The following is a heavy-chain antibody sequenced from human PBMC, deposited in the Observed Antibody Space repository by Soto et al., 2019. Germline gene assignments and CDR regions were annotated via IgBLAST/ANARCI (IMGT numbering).Heavy chain of an antibody. Sequence: GGSLRLSCTASGFTFGDYAMSWVRQAPGKGLEWISFIRNKAYRGTTKYAASVRGRFTISRGDSKSIAYLQMNSLKTEDTAVYYCTRGDMALNDYWGQGTLVTVSS. CDR2: IRNKAYRGTT. J-gene: IGHJ4*02. D-gene: IGHD2-15*01. CDR1: GFTFGDYA. V-gene: IGHV3-49*04. CDR3: TRGDMALNDY.